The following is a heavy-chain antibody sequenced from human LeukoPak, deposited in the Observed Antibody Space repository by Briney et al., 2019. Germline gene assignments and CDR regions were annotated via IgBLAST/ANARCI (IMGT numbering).Heavy chain of an antibody. Sequence: GESLKISCKGSGYSFTSYWIGWVRQMPGKGLEWMGIIYPGDSDTRYSPSFQGQVTISADTSISTAYLQWSSLKASDTAMYYCARIAVGGVWGSYRYYFDYWGQGTLVTVSS. CDR2: IYPGDSDT. D-gene: IGHD3-16*02. CDR3: ARIAVGGVWGSYRYYFDY. CDR1: GYSFTSYW. J-gene: IGHJ4*02. V-gene: IGHV5-51*01.